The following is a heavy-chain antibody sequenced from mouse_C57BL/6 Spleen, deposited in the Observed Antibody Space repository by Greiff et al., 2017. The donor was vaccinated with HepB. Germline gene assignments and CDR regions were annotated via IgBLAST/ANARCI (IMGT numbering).Heavy chain of an antibody. J-gene: IGHJ1*03. CDR3: ARRAVYDYDVGYFDV. CDR2: IYPRSGNT. Sequence: QVQLQQSGAELARPGASVKLSCKASGYTFTSYGISWVKQRTGQGLEWIGEIYPRSGNTYYNEKFKGKATLTADKSSSTAYMELRSLTSEDSAVYFCARRAVYDYDVGYFDVWGTGTTVTVSS. V-gene: IGHV1-81*01. D-gene: IGHD2-4*01. CDR1: GYTFTSYG.